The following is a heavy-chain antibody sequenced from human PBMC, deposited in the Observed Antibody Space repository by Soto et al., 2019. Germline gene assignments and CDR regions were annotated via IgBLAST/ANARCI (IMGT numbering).Heavy chain of an antibody. CDR1: GGSSISDYSC. V-gene: IGHV4-30-4*02. J-gene: IGHJ6*02. CDR3: ARDKSISGDCSGGSCYLTYYYYGMDV. D-gene: IGHD2-15*01. Sequence: PSETHSLTSTVSGGSSISDYSCWSWIRKPPGEGLEWIGHIFDSGTTYTNPSLRSRVAISLDTSKNHFSLKLSSVTAADTAVYYCARDKSISGDCSGGSCYLTYYYYGMDVWGQGTTVTVSS. CDR2: IFDSGTT.